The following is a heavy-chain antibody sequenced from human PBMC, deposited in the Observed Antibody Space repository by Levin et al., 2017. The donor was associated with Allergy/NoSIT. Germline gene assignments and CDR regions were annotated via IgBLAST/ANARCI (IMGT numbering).Heavy chain of an antibody. V-gene: IGHV3-30*18. J-gene: IGHJ4*02. Sequence: GGSLRLSCAASGFTFSSYGMHWVRQAPGKGLEWVAVISYDGSNKYYADSVKGRFTISRDNSKNTLYLQMNSLRAEDTAVYYCAKERDRYFDWLPTMAFDYWGQGTLVTVSS. D-gene: IGHD3-9*01. CDR2: ISYDGSNK. CDR1: GFTFSSYG. CDR3: AKERDRYFDWLPTMAFDY.